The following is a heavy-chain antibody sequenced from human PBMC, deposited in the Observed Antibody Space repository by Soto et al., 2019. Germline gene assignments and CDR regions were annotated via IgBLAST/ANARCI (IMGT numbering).Heavy chain of an antibody. J-gene: IGHJ3*02. V-gene: IGHV4-30-4*01. D-gene: IGHD3-10*01. Sequence: QEQLQESGPGLVKPSQTLSLTCTVSGGSMTSHDYYWSWIRQRQGKGLEWIGYNHNSGSTYYNPSLRGRLTIYAATSKNQFSLRLNSVTAADKALYYCARGEGRGPFDIWGQGTMVTVSS. CDR2: NHNSGST. CDR3: ARGEGRGPFDI. CDR1: GGSMTSHDYY.